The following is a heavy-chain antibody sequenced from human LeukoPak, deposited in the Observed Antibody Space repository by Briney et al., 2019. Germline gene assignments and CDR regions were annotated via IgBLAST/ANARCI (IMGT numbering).Heavy chain of an antibody. D-gene: IGHD5-18*01. CDR2: INWNGGAT. J-gene: IGHJ6*02. Sequence: GGSLRLSCAATGYSFKDYGMHWVRQPPGRGRGWFSAINWNGGATDYAASVKGRFTTFRDKAKNSLYLRLSSLRPEDTALYYCAKHLTANNTYIFFGLDVWGQGTSVTVSS. V-gene: IGHV3-9*01. CDR3: AKHLTANNTYIFFGLDV. CDR1: GYSFKDYG.